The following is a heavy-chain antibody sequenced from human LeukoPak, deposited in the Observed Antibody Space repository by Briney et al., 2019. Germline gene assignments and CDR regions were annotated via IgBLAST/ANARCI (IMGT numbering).Heavy chain of an antibody. V-gene: IGHV3-74*01. Sequence: GGSLRLSCSANGFTFSNYWMGWVRQAPGKGLVWVSRINSDGSSTTYADSVKGRFTISRDNARNTLYLQMNSLRAEDTAVYYCARGPSVPRLTDRFDYWGQGTLVTVSS. D-gene: IGHD4-11*01. J-gene: IGHJ4*02. CDR1: GFTFSNYW. CDR3: ARGPSVPRLTDRFDY. CDR2: INSDGSST.